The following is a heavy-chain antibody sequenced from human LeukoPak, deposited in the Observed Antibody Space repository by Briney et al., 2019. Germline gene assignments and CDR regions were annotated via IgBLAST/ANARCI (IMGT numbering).Heavy chain of an antibody. CDR3: ARAADTAMVSSDY. Sequence: SVKVSCKASGGTFSSYAISWVRQAPGQGLEWMGRIIPILGIANYAQKFQGRVPITVDKSTSTAYMELSSLRSEDTAVYYCARAADTAMVSSDYWGQGTLVTVSS. D-gene: IGHD5-18*01. CDR1: GGTFSSYA. CDR2: IIPILGIA. J-gene: IGHJ4*02. V-gene: IGHV1-69*04.